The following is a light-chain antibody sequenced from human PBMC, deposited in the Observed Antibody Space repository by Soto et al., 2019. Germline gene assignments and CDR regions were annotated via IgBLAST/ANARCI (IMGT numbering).Light chain of an antibody. CDR1: QSVSSN. V-gene: IGKV3-15*01. Sequence: EIVMTQSPATLSVSPGERATLSCRASQSVSSNLAWYQQKPGQAPRLLIYGASTRATGIPARFSGSGSGTEFTLPISSLQSEDLAVYYCQQYNSWPPLTFVGGTKVEIK. CDR2: GAS. CDR3: QQYNSWPPLT. J-gene: IGKJ4*01.